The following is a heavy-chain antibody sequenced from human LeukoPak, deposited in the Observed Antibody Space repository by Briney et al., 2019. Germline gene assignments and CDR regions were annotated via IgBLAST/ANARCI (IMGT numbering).Heavy chain of an antibody. Sequence: KPSETLSLTCAVYGGSFSGYYWSWIRQPPGKGLEWIGEINHSGSTNYNPSLKSRVTISVDTSKNQFSLKLSSVTAADTAVYYCARDNWLEQLNGFDIWGQGTMVTVSS. CDR1: GGSFSGYY. V-gene: IGHV4-34*01. CDR3: ARDNWLEQLNGFDI. J-gene: IGHJ3*02. D-gene: IGHD1-1*01. CDR2: INHSGST.